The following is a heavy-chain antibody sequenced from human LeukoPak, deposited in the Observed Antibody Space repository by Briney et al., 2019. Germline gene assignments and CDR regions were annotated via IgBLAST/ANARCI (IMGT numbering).Heavy chain of an antibody. D-gene: IGHD3-10*01. J-gene: IGHJ4*02. CDR1: GSTVSSNY. Sequence: GGSLRLSCAVSGSTVSSNYMSWVRQAPGKGLEWVSVIYAGGSTFYADSVKGRFTISRDNSKNTLFLQMNSLRADDTAVYYCARAPAIYASGSFFNVWGQGTLVTVSS. V-gene: IGHV3-53*01. CDR2: IYAGGST. CDR3: ARAPAIYASGSFFNV.